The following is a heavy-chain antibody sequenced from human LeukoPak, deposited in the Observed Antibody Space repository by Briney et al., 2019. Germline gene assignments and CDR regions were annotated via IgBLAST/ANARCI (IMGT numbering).Heavy chain of an antibody. Sequence: PSETPSLTCAVSGGSISSSNWWSWVRQPPGKGLEWIGEIYHSGSTNYNPSLKSRVTISVDKSKNQFSLKLSSVTAADTAVYYCARDPAGIAVAGTFRQVWGQGTLVTVSS. CDR3: ARDPAGIAVAGTFRQV. CDR2: IYHSGST. CDR1: GGSISSSNW. J-gene: IGHJ4*02. D-gene: IGHD6-19*01. V-gene: IGHV4-4*02.